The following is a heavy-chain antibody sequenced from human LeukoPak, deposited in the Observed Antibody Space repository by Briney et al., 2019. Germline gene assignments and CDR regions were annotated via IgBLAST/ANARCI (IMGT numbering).Heavy chain of an antibody. CDR3: ARGPGVPAAIPVIQLWFQFDY. V-gene: IGHV4-34*01. J-gene: IGHJ4*02. Sequence: SETLSLTCAVYGGSFSGYYWSWIRQPPGKGLEWIGEINHSGRTNYNPSLKSRVTMSVDTSKKQFSLKLSSVTAADTAVYYCARGPGVPAAIPVIQLWFQFDYWGQGTLVTVSS. CDR2: INHSGRT. D-gene: IGHD5-18*01. CDR1: GGSFSGYY.